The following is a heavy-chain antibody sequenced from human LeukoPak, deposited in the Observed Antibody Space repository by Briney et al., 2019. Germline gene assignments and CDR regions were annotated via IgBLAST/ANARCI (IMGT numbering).Heavy chain of an antibody. CDR2: IHYSGST. J-gene: IGHJ4*02. CDR1: GGSITNGDYW. V-gene: IGHV4-31*03. Sequence: PSETLSLICTVSGGSITNGDYWWTWIRQHPGEDLEWIGYIHYSGSTYYNPSLKSRVTISVDTSKNQFSLKLTSVTAADTAVYYCTRKFGGSATLFDYWGQGTLVTVSS. D-gene: IGHD2-15*01. CDR3: TRKFGGSATLFDY.